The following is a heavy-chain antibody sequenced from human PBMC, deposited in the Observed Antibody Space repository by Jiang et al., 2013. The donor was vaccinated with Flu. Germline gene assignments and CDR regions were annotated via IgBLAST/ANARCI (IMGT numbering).Heavy chain of an antibody. D-gene: IGHD1-26*01. J-gene: IGHJ6*02. Sequence: VKPSETLSLTCTVSGGSISSYYWSWIRQPPGKGLEWIGYIYYSGSTNYNPSLKSRVTISVDTSKNQFSLKLSSVTAADTAVYYCASLSGSYNYYYYGMDVWGQGTTVIVSS. CDR1: GGSISSYY. CDR3: ASLSGSYNYYYYGMDV. CDR2: IYYSGST. V-gene: IGHV4-59*01.